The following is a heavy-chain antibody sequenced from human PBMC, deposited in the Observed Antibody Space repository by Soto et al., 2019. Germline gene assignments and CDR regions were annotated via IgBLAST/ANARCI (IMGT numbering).Heavy chain of an antibody. J-gene: IGHJ3*02. CDR3: ARAYYDSSGQSNTFDI. V-gene: IGHV4-59*01. CDR2: VYYSGST. Sequence: XATLSLTFTVSGASISSSYWSWIRQSPGKGLEWIGYVYYSGSTNYNPSLKSRVTISVDTSKNQFSLKLSSVTAADTAVYYCARAYYDSSGQSNTFDIWGKGTMVTVSS. D-gene: IGHD3-22*01. CDR1: GASISSSY.